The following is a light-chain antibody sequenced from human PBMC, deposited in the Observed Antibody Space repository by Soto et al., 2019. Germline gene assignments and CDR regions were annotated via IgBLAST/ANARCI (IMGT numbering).Light chain of an antibody. CDR2: DAS. CDR1: QSVSSY. V-gene: IGKV3-11*01. Sequence: EIVLTRSPATQSWSPGKRATLSCRASQSVSSYLAWYQQKPGQAPRLLIYDASNRATGIPARFSGSGSGTDFTLTISSLEPEDFAVYYCQQRSNWPGTFGGGTKVDIK. CDR3: QQRSNWPGT. J-gene: IGKJ4*01.